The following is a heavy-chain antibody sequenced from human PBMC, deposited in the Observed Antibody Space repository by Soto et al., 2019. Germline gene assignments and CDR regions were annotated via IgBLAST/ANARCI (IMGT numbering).Heavy chain of an antibody. J-gene: IGHJ5*02. V-gene: IGHV4-30-4*01. CDR1: GGSISSGDYY. CDR2: IYYSGST. Sequence: SETLSLTCTVSGGSISSGDYYWSWIRQPPGKGLEWIGYIYYSGSTYYNPSLKSRVTISVDTSKNQFSLKLSSVTAADTAVYYCARDTYYYGSGSHPWGQGTLVTVSS. CDR3: ARDTYYYGSGSHP. D-gene: IGHD3-10*01.